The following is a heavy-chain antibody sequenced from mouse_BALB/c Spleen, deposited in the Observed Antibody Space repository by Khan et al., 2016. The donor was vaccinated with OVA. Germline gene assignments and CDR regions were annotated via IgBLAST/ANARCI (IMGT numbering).Heavy chain of an antibody. CDR2: IRSKSNNYAT. Sequence: EVQLLETGGGLMQPKGSLKLSCAASGFTFNTFAMNWVSQAPGKGLEWVARIRSKSNNYATYYDDYVKDRLTISRDDSQSMLHLHMNKLKNEDTXMYYCVRPFDDGYYEWFAYWGQGTLVTVSA. V-gene: IGHV10-1*02. D-gene: IGHD2-3*01. CDR3: VRPFDDGYYEWFAY. J-gene: IGHJ3*01. CDR1: GFTFNTFA.